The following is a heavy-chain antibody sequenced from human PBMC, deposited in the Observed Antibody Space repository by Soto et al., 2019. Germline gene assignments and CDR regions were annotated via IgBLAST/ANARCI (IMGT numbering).Heavy chain of an antibody. CDR3: ARDTPPTDY. Sequence: SGKASSKAAGYTFTSYVISWVRQAPGQGLEWMGWISAYNGNTNYAQKLQGRVTMTTDTSTSTAYMELRSLRSDDTAVYYCARDTPPTDYWGQGTLVTVSS. J-gene: IGHJ4*02. V-gene: IGHV1-18*01. CDR2: ISAYNGNT. CDR1: GYTFTSYV.